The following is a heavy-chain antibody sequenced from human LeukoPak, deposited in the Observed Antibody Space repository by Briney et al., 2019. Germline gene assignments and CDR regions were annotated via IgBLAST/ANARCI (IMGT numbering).Heavy chain of an antibody. CDR3: ASENDYGDYVDY. D-gene: IGHD4-17*01. CDR1: GASINSGTYY. Sequence: SGTLSLTCTVSGASINSGTYYWGWIRQPPGKGLEWIGYIYYSGSTNYNPSLKSRVTISVDTSKNQFSLKLSSVTAADTAVYYCASENDYGDYVDYWGQGTLVTVSS. CDR2: IYYSGST. J-gene: IGHJ4*02. V-gene: IGHV4-61*01.